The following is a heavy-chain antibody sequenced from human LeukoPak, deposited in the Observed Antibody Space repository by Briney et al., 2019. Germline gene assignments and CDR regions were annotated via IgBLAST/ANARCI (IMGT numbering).Heavy chain of an antibody. CDR2: IIPIFGTA. CDR3: ARGMTVTTSFDY. CDR1: GGTFSSYA. J-gene: IGHJ4*02. D-gene: IGHD4-17*01. V-gene: IGHV1-69*05. Sequence: SVKVSCKASGGTFSSYAISWVRQAPGQGLEWMGGIIPIFGTANYAQKFQCRVTITTDESTSTAYMELSSLRSEDTAVYYCARGMTVTTSFDYWGQGTLVTVSP.